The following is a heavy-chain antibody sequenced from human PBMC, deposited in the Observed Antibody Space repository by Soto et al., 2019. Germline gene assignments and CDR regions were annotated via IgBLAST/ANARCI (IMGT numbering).Heavy chain of an antibody. V-gene: IGHV1-3*01. J-gene: IGHJ3*02. CDR3: ARMVGRGVWGSYRPDAFDI. CDR1: GYTFTSYA. D-gene: IGHD3-16*02. CDR2: INAGNGNT. Sequence: GSVKVSCKASGYTFTSYAMHWVRQALGQRLEWMGWINAGNGNTKYSQKFQGRVTITRDTSASTASMELSSLRSEDTAVYYCARMVGRGVWGSYRPDAFDIWGQGTMVTVSS.